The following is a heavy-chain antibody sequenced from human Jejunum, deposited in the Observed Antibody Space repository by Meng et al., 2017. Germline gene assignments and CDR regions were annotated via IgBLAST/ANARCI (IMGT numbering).Heavy chain of an antibody. D-gene: IGHD1-26*01. V-gene: IGHV3-23*01. CDR1: GFTLSSYA. CDR2: ISSGTGNT. J-gene: IGHJ5*02. CDR3: ARNSGTYSGWFDP. Sequence: EVQRSESGGGGVQPGGSLRRPWAVSGFTLSSYAMSWVRQAPGKGLEWVSSISSGTGNTYYLDSVKGRFTISGDNSKTTLYLQMNSLRVDDTAIYYCARNSGTYSGWFDPWGQGTLVTVSS.